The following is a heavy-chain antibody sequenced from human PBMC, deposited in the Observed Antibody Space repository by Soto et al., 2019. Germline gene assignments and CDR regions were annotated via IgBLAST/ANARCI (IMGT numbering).Heavy chain of an antibody. CDR2: IYYSGST. Sequence: QVQLQESGPGLVKPSQTLSLTCTVSGGSISSGDYYWSWIRQPPGKGLEWIGYIYYSGSTYYNPSLKSRVTISVDTSKNQFSLKLSSVTAADTAVYYCARSPSHYDFWSGYQDWYFDLWGRGTLVTVSS. D-gene: IGHD3-3*01. CDR3: ARSPSHYDFWSGYQDWYFDL. CDR1: GGSISSGDYY. J-gene: IGHJ2*01. V-gene: IGHV4-30-4*01.